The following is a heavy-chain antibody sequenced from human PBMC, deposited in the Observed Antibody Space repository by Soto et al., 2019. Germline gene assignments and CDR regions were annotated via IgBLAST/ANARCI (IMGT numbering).Heavy chain of an antibody. CDR3: ARGRPYGMDV. Sequence: GGSLRLSCAASGVTFGSYWMNWVRQAPGKGLVWVSRIDSDGSSTTYADSVKGRFTISRDNAKNTLYLQMSSLRVEDTAVYYCARGRPYGMDVWGQGTTVTVSS. J-gene: IGHJ6*02. CDR2: IDSDGSST. CDR1: GVTFGSYW. V-gene: IGHV3-74*01.